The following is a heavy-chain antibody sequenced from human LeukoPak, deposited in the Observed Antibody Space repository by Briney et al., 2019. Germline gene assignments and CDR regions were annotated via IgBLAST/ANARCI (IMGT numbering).Heavy chain of an antibody. D-gene: IGHD3-10*01. J-gene: IGHJ6*03. V-gene: IGHV1-2*02. CDR3: ARDPRYGSGSFYYYMDV. Sequence: ASVKVSCKDSGYTFTGYYMHWVRQAPGQGLEWMGWINPNSGGTNYAQKFQGRVTMTRDTSISTAYMELSRLRSDDTAVYYCARDPRYGSGSFYYYMDVWGKGTTVTVSS. CDR1: GYTFTGYY. CDR2: INPNSGGT.